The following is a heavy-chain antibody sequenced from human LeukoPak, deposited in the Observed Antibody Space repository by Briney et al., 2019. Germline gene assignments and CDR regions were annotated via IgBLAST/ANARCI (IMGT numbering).Heavy chain of an antibody. D-gene: IGHD3-9*01. J-gene: IGHJ4*02. CDR1: GFTFSSYE. CDR2: LRYDGITK. V-gene: IGHV3-33*08. Sequence: GGSLRLSCAPSGFTFSSYEMNWLRLPPGKGLEWVALLRYDGITKYYAESVQGRFTISRDISKSTLYLEMNSLRAEDTAVYYCASGYGWLSSNWGRGTLVTVSS. CDR3: ASGYGWLSSN.